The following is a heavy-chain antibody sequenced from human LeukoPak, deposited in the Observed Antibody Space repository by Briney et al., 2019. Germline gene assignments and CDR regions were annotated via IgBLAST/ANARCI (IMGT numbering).Heavy chain of an antibody. J-gene: IGHJ4*02. CDR1: GYTFTSYG. CDR3: ARDLITMVRGVINYFDY. CDR2: ISAYNGNT. D-gene: IGHD3-10*01. V-gene: IGHV1-18*01. Sequence: GASVKVSCKASGYTFTSYGIRWVRQAPGQGLEWMGWISAYNGNTNYAQKLQGRVTMTTDTSTSTAYMELRSLRSDDTAVYYCARDLITMVRGVINYFDYWGQGTLVTVSS.